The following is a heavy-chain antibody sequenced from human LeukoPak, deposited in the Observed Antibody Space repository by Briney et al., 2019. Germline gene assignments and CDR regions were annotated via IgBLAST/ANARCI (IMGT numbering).Heavy chain of an antibody. Sequence: SVKVSCKASGGTFSSYAISWVRQAPGQGLEWMGGIIPIFGTANYAQKFQGRVTITADESTSTAYMELSSLRSEDTAVYYCARDSSGSYGPDAFDIWGQGTMVTVSS. CDR2: IIPIFGTA. CDR1: GGTFSSYA. J-gene: IGHJ3*02. V-gene: IGHV1-69*13. D-gene: IGHD1-26*01. CDR3: ARDSSGSYGPDAFDI.